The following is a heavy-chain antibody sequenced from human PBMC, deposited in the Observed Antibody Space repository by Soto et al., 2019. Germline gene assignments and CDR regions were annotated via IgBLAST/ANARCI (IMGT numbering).Heavy chain of an antibody. Sequence: IWDRQTPGKGLEWIGYIFFTGSTNYNPSLKSRVTISVDTSKNQFSLELRSVTAADTAVYYCARDGHGMAFRRQGTTVIVFS. J-gene: IGHJ6*02. V-gene: IGHV4-59*01. CDR3: ARDGHGMAF. CDR2: IFFTGST.